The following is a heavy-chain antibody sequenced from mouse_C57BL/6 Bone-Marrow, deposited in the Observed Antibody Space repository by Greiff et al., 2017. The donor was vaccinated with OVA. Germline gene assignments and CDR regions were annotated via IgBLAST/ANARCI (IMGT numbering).Heavy chain of an antibody. V-gene: IGHV1-50*01. CDR2: IDPSDSYT. Sequence: VQLQQPGAELVKPGASVKLSCKASGYTFTSYWMQWVKQRPGQGLEWIGEIDPSDSYTNYNQKFKGKATLTVDTSSSTAYMQLSSLTSEDSAVYYCATLVFDYWGQGTTLTVSS. J-gene: IGHJ2*01. CDR1: GYTFTSYW. CDR3: ATLVFDY. D-gene: IGHD2-2*01.